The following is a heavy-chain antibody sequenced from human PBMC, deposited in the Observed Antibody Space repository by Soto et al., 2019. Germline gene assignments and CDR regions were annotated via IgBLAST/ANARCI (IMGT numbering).Heavy chain of an antibody. J-gene: IGHJ4*02. CDR1: GFTFSSYA. V-gene: IGHV3-23*01. Sequence: EVQLLESGGGLVQPGGSLRLSCAATGFTFSSYAMSWVRQAPGKGLEWVSAISGSGGSTYYADSVKGRFTISRDNSKNTLYLQINSLRAEDTAVYYCAKDIYGDPGHYWGQGTLVTVSS. CDR2: ISGSGGST. CDR3: AKDIYGDPGHY. D-gene: IGHD4-17*01.